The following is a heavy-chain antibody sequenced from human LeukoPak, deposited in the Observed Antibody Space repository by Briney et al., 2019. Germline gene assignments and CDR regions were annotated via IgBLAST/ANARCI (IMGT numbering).Heavy chain of an antibody. CDR1: GGTFSSYA. J-gene: IGHJ4*02. CDR3: ARDSVGNSFLDY. CDR2: IIPIFGTA. V-gene: IGHV1-69*13. Sequence: ASVKVSCKASGGTFSSYAIGWVRQAPGQGLEWMGGIIPIFGTANYAQKFQGRVTITADESTSTAYMELSSLRSEDTAVYYCARDSVGNSFLDYWGQGTLVTVSS. D-gene: IGHD4-23*01.